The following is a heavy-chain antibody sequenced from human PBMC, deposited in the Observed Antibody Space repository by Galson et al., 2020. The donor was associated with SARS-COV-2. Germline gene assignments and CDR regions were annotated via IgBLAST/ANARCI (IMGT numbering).Heavy chain of an antibody. CDR2: INPNSGGA. J-gene: IGHJ2*01. D-gene: IGHD2-8*01. V-gene: IGHV1-2*02. CDR1: GYTFTDYY. Sequence: GESLKISCKASGYTFTDYYIQWVRQAPGQGLEWRGWINPNSGGANYAQKFQGSVTMTRDTSISTAYMELSSLRSDDTAVYYCARDGVYWYFDLWGRGTLVTVSP. CDR3: ARDGVYWYFDL.